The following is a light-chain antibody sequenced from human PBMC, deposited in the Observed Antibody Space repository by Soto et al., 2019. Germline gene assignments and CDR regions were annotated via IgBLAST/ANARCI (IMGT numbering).Light chain of an antibody. CDR2: AAS. J-gene: IGKJ1*01. CDR3: QQSYSNPWT. Sequence: DIQMTQSPSSLSASVRDRVTITCRASQSISSYLNWYQQKPGKAPKVLIYAASSLQSGVPSRFSGCGSGTDFTLSIRSMQPEDLATYYCQQSYSNPWTFGQGTKVEIK. V-gene: IGKV1-39*01. CDR1: QSISSY.